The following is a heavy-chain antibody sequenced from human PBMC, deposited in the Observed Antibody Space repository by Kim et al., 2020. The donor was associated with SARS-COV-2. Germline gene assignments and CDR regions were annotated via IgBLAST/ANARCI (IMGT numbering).Heavy chain of an antibody. CDR3: ARGGPRGGDAFDI. V-gene: IGHV3-66*01. J-gene: IGHJ3*02. Sequence: SADSVKGRFTISRDNSKNTLYLQMNSLRAEDTAVYYCARGGPRGGDAFDIWGQGTMVTVSS. D-gene: IGHD3-10*01.